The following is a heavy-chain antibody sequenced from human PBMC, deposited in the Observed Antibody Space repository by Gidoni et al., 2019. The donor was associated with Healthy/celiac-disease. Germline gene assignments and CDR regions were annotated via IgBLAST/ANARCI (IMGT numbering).Heavy chain of an antibody. Sequence: RLSCAASGFTFSSYSMNWVRQAPGKGLEWVSSISSSSSYIYYADSVKGRFTISRDNAKNSLYLQMNSLRAEDTAVYYCATPVGVAGIKYTDYWGQGTLVTVSS. CDR2: ISSSSSYI. CDR3: ATPVGVAGIKYTDY. V-gene: IGHV3-21*01. J-gene: IGHJ4*02. D-gene: IGHD6-19*01. CDR1: GFTFSSYS.